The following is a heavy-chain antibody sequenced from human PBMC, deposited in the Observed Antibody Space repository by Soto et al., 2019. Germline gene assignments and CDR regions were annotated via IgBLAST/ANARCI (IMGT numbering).Heavy chain of an antibody. D-gene: IGHD2-21*02. Sequence: PGESLKISCMGSGYSFTSYWIGWVRQMPGKGLEWMGIIYPGDSDTRYSPSFQGQVTISADKSISTAYLQWSSLKASDTAMYYCARSLAYCGGDCYAEWFDPWGQGTLVTVSS. V-gene: IGHV5-51*01. J-gene: IGHJ5*02. CDR1: GYSFTSYW. CDR2: IYPGDSDT. CDR3: ARSLAYCGGDCYAEWFDP.